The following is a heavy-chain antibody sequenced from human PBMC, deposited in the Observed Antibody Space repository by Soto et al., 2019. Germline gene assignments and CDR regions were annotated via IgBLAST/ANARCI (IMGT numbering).Heavy chain of an antibody. D-gene: IGHD3-3*02. CDR3: ARDTETLGPRANDALDI. J-gene: IGHJ3*02. CDR2: INVGSGNT. Sequence: APVKVSCKAAGYTFSAYNLNWVGQATGEILEWKGWINVGSGNTRYSRNFQGRVSMTRDTSASTVYMELTGLKSEDTAMYYCARDTETLGPRANDALDIWGQETMVTVSS. V-gene: IGHV1-3*01. CDR1: GYTFSAYN.